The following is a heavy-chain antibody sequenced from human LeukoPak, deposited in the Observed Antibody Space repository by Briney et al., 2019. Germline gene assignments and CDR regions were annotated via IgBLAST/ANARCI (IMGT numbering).Heavy chain of an antibody. Sequence: GGSLRLSCAASGFTFSSYAMSWVRQAPGKGLEWVSAISGSGGSTYYADSVKGRFTISRDNSKDTLYLQMNSLRPEDTAVYHCAKAPYCSGGSCYSDYFDSWGQGTLVTVSS. CDR2: ISGSGGST. V-gene: IGHV3-23*01. CDR1: GFTFSSYA. D-gene: IGHD2-15*01. J-gene: IGHJ4*02. CDR3: AKAPYCSGGSCYSDYFDS.